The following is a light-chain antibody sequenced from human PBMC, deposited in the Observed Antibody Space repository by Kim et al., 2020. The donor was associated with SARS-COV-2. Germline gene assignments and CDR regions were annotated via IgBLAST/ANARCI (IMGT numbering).Light chain of an antibody. CDR1: QSVSSN. Sequence: PGERATPSGRASQSVSSNLAWYQQKPGQAPRLLIYGASTRATGIPARFSGSGSGTEFTLTISSLQSEDFAVYYCQQYNNWPPGVTFGPGTKVDIK. J-gene: IGKJ3*01. CDR3: QQYNNWPPGVT. CDR2: GAS. V-gene: IGKV3-15*01.